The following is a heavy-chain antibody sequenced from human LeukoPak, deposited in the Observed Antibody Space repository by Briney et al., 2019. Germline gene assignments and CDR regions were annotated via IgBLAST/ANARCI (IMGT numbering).Heavy chain of an antibody. CDR3: ARDFYDGFALDS. V-gene: IGHV3-21*01. CDR2: IFSTSTYK. Sequence: GGSLRLSCAASGFTFSSYSMNWVRQAPGKGLDWVAFIFSTSTYKYYTDSVKGRFTISRDNAKNSLYLQMDSLRAEDTAVYYCARDFYDGFALDSWGQGTLVTVSS. CDR1: GFTFSSYS. D-gene: IGHD2/OR15-2a*01. J-gene: IGHJ4*02.